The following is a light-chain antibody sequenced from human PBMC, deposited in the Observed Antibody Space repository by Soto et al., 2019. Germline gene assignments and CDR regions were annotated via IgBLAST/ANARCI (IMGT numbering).Light chain of an antibody. V-gene: IGKV1-39*01. CDR1: EDVSND. CDR2: DAS. Sequence: IPMTQSPSSLSASVGDRVTITCRASEDVSNDLGWYQQKPGKAPNLLIYDASTLQSGVPSRFSGSGSGTDFTLTISSLQPEDFATYYCQQSYSTPHTFGQGTKLEIK. J-gene: IGKJ2*01. CDR3: QQSYSTPHT.